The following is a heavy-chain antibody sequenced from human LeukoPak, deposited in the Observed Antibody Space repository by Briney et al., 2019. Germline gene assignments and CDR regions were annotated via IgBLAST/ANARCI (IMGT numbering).Heavy chain of an antibody. D-gene: IGHD3-10*01. CDR3: AKASYYLGYYYGMDV. J-gene: IGHJ6*02. CDR1: GFTFKTHD. Sequence: QPGGYLRLSCVVSGFTFKTHDMTWVRQAPGKGLEWVSTISGSGDTTYYADSVKGRFTISRDNSKNTLFLQRNSLRAKDTAIYYCAKASYYLGYYYGMDVWGQGTTVTVSS. CDR2: ISGSGDTT. V-gene: IGHV3-23*01.